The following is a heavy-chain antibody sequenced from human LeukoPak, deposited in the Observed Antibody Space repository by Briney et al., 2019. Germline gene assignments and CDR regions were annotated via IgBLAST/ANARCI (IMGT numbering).Heavy chain of an antibody. J-gene: IGHJ4*02. D-gene: IGHD6-13*01. CDR3: ARPIAAAGTQIDY. CDR1: GFTFDDYA. Sequence: PGGSLRLSCAASGFTFDDYAMHWVRQAPGKGLEWVSGISWNSGSIGYADSVKGRFTISRDNAKNSLYLQMNSLRAEDTAVYYCARPIAAAGTQIDYWGQGTLVTVSS. V-gene: IGHV3-9*01. CDR2: ISWNSGSI.